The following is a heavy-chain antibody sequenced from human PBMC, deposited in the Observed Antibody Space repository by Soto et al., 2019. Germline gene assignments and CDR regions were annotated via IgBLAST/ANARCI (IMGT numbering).Heavy chain of an antibody. CDR2: IYPGDSDT. J-gene: IGHJ3*02. V-gene: IGHV5-51*01. CDR3: ARRAYGGGDCYSSAFDI. CDR1: GYSFTSYW. Sequence: GESLKISCKGSGYSFTSYWIGWVRQMPGKGLEWMGIIYPGDSDTRYSPSFQGQVTISADKSISTAYLQWSSLKTSDTAMYYCARRAYGGGDCYSSAFDIWGQGTMVTVSS. D-gene: IGHD2-21*01.